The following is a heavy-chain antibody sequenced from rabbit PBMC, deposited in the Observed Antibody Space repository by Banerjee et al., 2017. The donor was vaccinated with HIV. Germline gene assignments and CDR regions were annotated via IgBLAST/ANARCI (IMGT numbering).Heavy chain of an antibody. V-gene: IGHV1S45*01. CDR3: ARDFSSSGGYQFDL. Sequence: QEQLVESGGGLVQPEGSLTLTCTASGFSFSYYWMSWVRQAPGKGLEWIGNIDTGSSRSTYYASWAKGRFTISKTSSTTVTLQMTSLTAADTATYFCARDFSSSGGYQFDLWGQGTLVTVS. CDR1: GFSFSYYW. D-gene: IGHD1-1*01. J-gene: IGHJ4*01. CDR2: IDTGSSRST.